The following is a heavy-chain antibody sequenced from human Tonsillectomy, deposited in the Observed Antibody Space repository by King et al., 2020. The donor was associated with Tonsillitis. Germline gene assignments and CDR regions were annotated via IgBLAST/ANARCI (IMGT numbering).Heavy chain of an antibody. CDR2: ISGASNFI. Sequence: VQLVESGGGLVKPGGSLRLSCSASGFTFSSYSMNWVRQAPGKGLEWVSSISGASNFIYYADSMKGRFTVSSDNANNSLYLQLNSLRAEDTAIYYCARSPPASSYDYWGLGTLVTVSS. J-gene: IGHJ4*02. V-gene: IGHV3-21*01. CDR1: GFTFSSYS. CDR3: ARSPPASSYDY. D-gene: IGHD1-26*01.